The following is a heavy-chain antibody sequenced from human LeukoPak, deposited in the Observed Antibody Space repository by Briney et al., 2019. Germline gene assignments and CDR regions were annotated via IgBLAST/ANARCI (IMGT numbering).Heavy chain of an antibody. V-gene: IGHV3-20*04. D-gene: IGHD5-12*01. CDR1: GFTFDDYG. CDR3: ASFGIVATISDS. Sequence: GGSLRLSCAASGFTFDDYGMSWVRQAPGKGLEWVSGINWNGGSTGYADSVKGRFTISRDNAKNSLYLQMNSLRAEDTAVYYCASFGIVATISDSWGQGTLVTVSS. CDR2: INWNGGST. J-gene: IGHJ4*02.